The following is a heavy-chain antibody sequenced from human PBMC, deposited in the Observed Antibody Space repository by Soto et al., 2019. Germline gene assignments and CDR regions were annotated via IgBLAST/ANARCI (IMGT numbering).Heavy chain of an antibody. CDR2: INAYNGNT. J-gene: IGHJ5*02. Sequence: QVQLVQSGAEVKKPGASVKVSCKASGYTFTSYGISWVRQAPGQGLEWMGWINAYNGNTNYAQKLPGRVTMTTDTSTSTDYMELRSLTSDDTAVYCCSRVLRPFDPWGQGTLVTVSS. CDR3: SRVLRPFDP. CDR1: GYTFTSYG. D-gene: IGHD4-17*01. V-gene: IGHV1-18*01.